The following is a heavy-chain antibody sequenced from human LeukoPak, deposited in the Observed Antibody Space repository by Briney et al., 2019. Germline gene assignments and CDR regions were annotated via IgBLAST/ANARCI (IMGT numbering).Heavy chain of an antibody. V-gene: IGHV1-18*01. D-gene: IGHD5-18*01. CDR3: ARDYFLWLRIHYYYYMDV. CDR2: ISAYNGNT. Sequence: EASVKVSCKASGYTFTSYGISWVRQAPGQGLEWMGWISAYNGNTNYAQKLQGRVTMTTDTSTSTAYMELSRLRSDDTAVYYCARDYFLWLRIHYYYYMDVWGKGTTVTVSS. J-gene: IGHJ6*03. CDR1: GYTFTSYG.